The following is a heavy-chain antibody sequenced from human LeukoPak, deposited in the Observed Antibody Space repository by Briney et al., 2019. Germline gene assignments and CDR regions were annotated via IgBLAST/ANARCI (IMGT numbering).Heavy chain of an antibody. V-gene: IGHV3-23*01. CDR3: AKGATAIVGARDC. D-gene: IGHD1-26*01. CDR1: GFTFSSYG. Sequence: GGSLRLSCAASGFTFSSYGMTWVRQAPGKGLEGVAAISGSDSTYYADSVKGRFTISRDNSKNTVYLQMNSLRAEDTAVYYCAKGATAIVGARDCWGQGTLVTVSS. J-gene: IGHJ4*02. CDR2: ISGSDST.